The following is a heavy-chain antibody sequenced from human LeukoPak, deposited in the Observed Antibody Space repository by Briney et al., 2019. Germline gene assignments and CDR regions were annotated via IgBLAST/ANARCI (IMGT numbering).Heavy chain of an antibody. D-gene: IGHD2-15*01. CDR2: ISGSGGST. CDR1: GFTFSSYA. J-gene: IGHJ4*02. CDR3: ARDYCSGGSCYPYFDY. Sequence: PGGSLRLSCAASGFTFSSYAMSWVRQAPGKGLEWVSAISGSGGSTYYADSVKGRFTISRDNSKNTLYLQMNSLGAEDTAVYYCARDYCSGGSCYPYFDYWGQGTLVTVSS. V-gene: IGHV3-23*01.